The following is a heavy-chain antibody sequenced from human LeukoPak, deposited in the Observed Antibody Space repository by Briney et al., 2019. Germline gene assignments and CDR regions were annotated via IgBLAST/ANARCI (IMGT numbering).Heavy chain of an antibody. D-gene: IGHD2-2*01. Sequence: SETLSLTCAVSGGSFSGYYWSWIRQPPGKGLEWIGEINHTGIPNHSPSLKSRVTISLDTSKNQFSLRLTSVTAADTAVYYCARARADYSSTWFRYWGQGTLVTVSS. V-gene: IGHV4-34*01. CDR1: GGSFSGYY. CDR2: INHTGIP. J-gene: IGHJ4*02. CDR3: ARARADYSSTWFRY.